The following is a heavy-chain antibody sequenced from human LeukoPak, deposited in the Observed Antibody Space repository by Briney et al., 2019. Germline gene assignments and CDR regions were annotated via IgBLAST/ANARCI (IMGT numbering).Heavy chain of an antibody. J-gene: IGHJ4*02. V-gene: IGHV3-23*01. CDR2: ISGSGGST. Sequence: GGSLRLSCAASGFTFSSYAMSWVRQAPGKGLEWVSAISGSGGSTYYADSVKGRFTISRDNSKNTLYLQMNSLRAEDTAVYYCAKDRAGGFTRGSFDYWGQGTLVTVSS. CDR3: AKDRAGGFTRGSFDY. D-gene: IGHD6-25*01. CDR1: GFTFSSYA.